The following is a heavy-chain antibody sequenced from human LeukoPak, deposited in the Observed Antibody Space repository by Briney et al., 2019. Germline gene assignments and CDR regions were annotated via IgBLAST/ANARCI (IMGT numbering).Heavy chain of an antibody. V-gene: IGHV1-2*02. CDR1: GYPFTEYY. Sequence: ASVKVSCKASGYPFTEYYMHWVRQAPGQGLEWMGWINPNSGGTNYAQNFQGRVTMSRDTSISTAYMDLSRLRSDDTAVYYCARAVGYGSGTYRQYFFDYWGQGTLVTVSS. J-gene: IGHJ4*02. D-gene: IGHD3-10*01. CDR2: INPNSGGT. CDR3: ARAVGYGSGTYRQYFFDY.